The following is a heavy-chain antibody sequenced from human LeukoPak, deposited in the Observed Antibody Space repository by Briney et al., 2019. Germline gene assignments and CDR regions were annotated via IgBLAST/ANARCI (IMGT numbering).Heavy chain of an antibody. D-gene: IGHD6-19*01. CDR3: AKDYDYQWLVPFDY. CDR1: GXTFXSYA. CDR2: ISGSGGST. Sequence: XLSXXXXGXTFXSYAMSWVRQAPXKGLEWVSDISGSGGSTYYADSVKGRFTISRENKKNRRYLQMNSLTAEDTAVYYCAKDYDYQWLVPFDYWGQGTLVTVSS. V-gene: IGHV3-23*01. J-gene: IGHJ4*02.